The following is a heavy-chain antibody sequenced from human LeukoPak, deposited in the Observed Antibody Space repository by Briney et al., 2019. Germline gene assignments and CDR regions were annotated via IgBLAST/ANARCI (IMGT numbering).Heavy chain of an antibody. CDR3: ARGSSVGGTLFHHY. V-gene: IGHV4-61*02. Sequence: SETLSLTCAVSGGSISSGHYYWTWIRQPAGKGLEWIGCVDTSGKTNYNPSVKSRVTMSLDTSKNQFSVNLTSATAADTGSYYCARGSSVGGTLFHHYWGQGTLVSVSS. CDR2: VDTSGKT. J-gene: IGHJ4*02. D-gene: IGHD6-19*01. CDR1: GGSISSGHYY.